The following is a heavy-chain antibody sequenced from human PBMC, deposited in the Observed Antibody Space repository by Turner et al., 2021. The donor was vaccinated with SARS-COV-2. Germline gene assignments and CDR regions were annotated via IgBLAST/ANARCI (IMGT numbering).Heavy chain of an antibody. J-gene: IGHJ4*02. CDR3: AILTATSSGF. Sequence: EVQLVESGGGLVKPGGSLRLSCAASGFTSSNYPMSWVRQAPGKGLEWVSSISGSGGSTYYADSVKGRFTISRDNSKNTLYLQLNSLRAEDTAVYYCAILTATSSGFWGQGTLVTVSS. CDR2: ISGSGGST. D-gene: IGHD4-17*01. V-gene: IGHV3-23*04. CDR1: GFTSSNYP.